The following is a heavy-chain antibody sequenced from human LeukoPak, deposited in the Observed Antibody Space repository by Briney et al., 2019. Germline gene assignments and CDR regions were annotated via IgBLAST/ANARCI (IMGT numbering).Heavy chain of an antibody. CDR3: AKDSSPMCDWFDP. CDR2: ISDDGINK. CDR1: GFIFSSYG. J-gene: IGHJ5*02. V-gene: IGHV3-30*18. Sequence: GRSLRLSCAASGFIFSSYGMHWARRAPGKGLEGVAVISDDGINKYYVDSVKGRFTISRDNSKNTLYLQMNSLRVEDTAVYYCAKDSSPMCDWFDPWGQGTLVTVSS.